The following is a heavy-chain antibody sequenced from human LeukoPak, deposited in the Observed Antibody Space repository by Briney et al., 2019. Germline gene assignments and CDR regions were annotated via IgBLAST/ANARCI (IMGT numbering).Heavy chain of an antibody. V-gene: IGHV3-66*01. CDR3: TSQLQLLTFFDY. CDR2: IYSGGST. D-gene: IGHD6-13*01. J-gene: IGHJ4*02. Sequence: EGSLRLSCAASGFTVSSNYMSWVRQAPGKGLEWVSVIYSGGSTYYADSVKGRFTISRDNSKNTLYLQMNSLRAEDTAVYYCTSQLQLLTFFDYWGQGTLVTVSS. CDR1: GFTVSSNY.